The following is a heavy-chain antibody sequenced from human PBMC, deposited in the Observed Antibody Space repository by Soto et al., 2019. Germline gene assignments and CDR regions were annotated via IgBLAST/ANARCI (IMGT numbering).Heavy chain of an antibody. V-gene: IGHV2-5*02. CDR3: AHRGGGIVDWYFDL. J-gene: IGHJ2*01. D-gene: IGHD1-26*01. Sequence: QITLNESGPPLVKPTQTLTLTCTFSGFSLGTYGVGVGWIRQPPGKALEWLALIYWDDDKRYSPSLKSRLTIPTDTSKRQVFLTLTTMDPVDTATYYCAHRGGGIVDWYFDLWGRGTPVIVSS. CDR2: IYWDDDK. CDR1: GFSLGTYGVG.